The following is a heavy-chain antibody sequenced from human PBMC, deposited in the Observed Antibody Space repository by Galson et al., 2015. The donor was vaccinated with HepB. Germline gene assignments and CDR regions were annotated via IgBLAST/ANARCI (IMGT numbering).Heavy chain of an antibody. CDR2: MNPNSGNT. V-gene: IGHV1-8*01. CDR3: VRVRGGVRAFDI. CDR1: GYTFTSYD. J-gene: IGHJ3*02. Sequence: SVKVSCKASGYTFTSYDINWVRQATGQGLEWMGWMNPNSGNTGYAQKFQGRVTMTRNTSISTAYMELSSLRSEDTAVYYCVRVRGGVRAFDIWGQGTMVTVPS. D-gene: IGHD3-16*01.